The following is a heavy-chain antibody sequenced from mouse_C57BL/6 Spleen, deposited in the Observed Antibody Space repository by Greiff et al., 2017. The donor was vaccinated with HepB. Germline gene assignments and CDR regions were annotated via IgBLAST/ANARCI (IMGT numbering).Heavy chain of an antibody. D-gene: IGHD2-4*01. V-gene: IGHV10-1*01. J-gene: IGHJ4*01. CDR1: GFSFNTYA. Sequence: EVQGVESGGGLVQPKGSLKLSCAASGFSFNTYAMNWVRQAPGKGLEWVARIRSKSNNYATYYADSVKDRFTISRDDSESMLYLQMNNLKTEDTAMYYCVRGGYDYDPYYAMDYWGQGTSVTVSS. CDR2: IRSKSNNYAT. CDR3: VRGGYDYDPYYAMDY.